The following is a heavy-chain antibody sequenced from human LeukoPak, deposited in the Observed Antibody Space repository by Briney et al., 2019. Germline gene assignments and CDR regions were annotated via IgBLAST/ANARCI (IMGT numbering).Heavy chain of an antibody. CDR3: ARDIPSYGDFRGEMDV. CDR2: GIPIFGTT. Sequence: AASVKVSCKASGGTFNKYALSWVRPAPGEGLEWMGGGIPIFGTTNYAQKFQGRVTITADESTSTAYMELSSLTSEDTAVYYCARDIPSYGDFRGEMDVWGKGTTVTVSS. CDR1: GGTFNKYA. V-gene: IGHV1-69*01. D-gene: IGHD4-17*01. J-gene: IGHJ6*04.